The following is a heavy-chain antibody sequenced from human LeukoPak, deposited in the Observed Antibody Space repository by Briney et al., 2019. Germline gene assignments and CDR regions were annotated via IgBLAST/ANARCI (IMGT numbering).Heavy chain of an antibody. CDR2: INHSGST. Sequence: SETLSLTCAVYGGSFSGCYWSWIRQPPGKGLEWIGEINHSGSTNYNPSLKSRVTISVDTSKNQFSLKLSSVTAADTAVYYCAALTDKWGFDYWGQGTPVTVSS. J-gene: IGHJ4*02. V-gene: IGHV4-34*01. CDR1: GGSFSGCY. CDR3: AALTDKWGFDY. D-gene: IGHD2-8*01.